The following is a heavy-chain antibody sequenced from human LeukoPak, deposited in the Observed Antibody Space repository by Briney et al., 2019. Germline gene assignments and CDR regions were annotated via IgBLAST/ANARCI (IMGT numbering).Heavy chain of an antibody. Sequence: GGSLRLSCAASGFTFSNAWMSWVRQAPGKGLEWVGRIKSKTDAGTTDYAAPVKGRFTISRDDSKNTLYLEMNSLKTEDTAVYYCTGYYYYYYGMDVWGQGTTVTVSS. CDR1: GFTFSNAW. CDR3: TGYYYYYYGMDV. CDR2: IKSKTDAGTT. V-gene: IGHV3-15*01. J-gene: IGHJ6*02.